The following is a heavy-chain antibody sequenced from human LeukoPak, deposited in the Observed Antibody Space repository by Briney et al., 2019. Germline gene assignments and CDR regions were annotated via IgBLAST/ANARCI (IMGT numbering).Heavy chain of an antibody. J-gene: IGHJ4*02. Sequence: GGTLRLSCTASGFTFSTYGMSWVRQAPGKGLEWVSGIRGTGGVTYYADSVKGRFTISRDNSKNTLFLQMNSLRAEDTAFYYCAKDLGYTGSYFDSWGQGTLVTVSS. CDR3: AKDLGYTGSYFDS. CDR2: IRGTGGVT. V-gene: IGHV3-23*01. D-gene: IGHD1-26*01. CDR1: GFTFSTYG.